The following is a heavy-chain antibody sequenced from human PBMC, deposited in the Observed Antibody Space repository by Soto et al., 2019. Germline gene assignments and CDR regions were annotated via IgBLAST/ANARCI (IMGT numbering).Heavy chain of an antibody. V-gene: IGHV4-31*03. CDR2: IYESGYT. J-gene: IGHJ5*02. D-gene: IGHD5-18*01. Sequence: SETLSLTCTVSGASVSSGAYYWGWVRQRPGRGLEWIGYIYESGYTYYNTSLKSRLTISLDRSNNQFSLGLTSVTAADTAVYYCVRALRHTAMVYPWLDPWGQGTMVTVSS. CDR3: VRALRHTAMVYPWLDP. CDR1: GASVSSGAYY.